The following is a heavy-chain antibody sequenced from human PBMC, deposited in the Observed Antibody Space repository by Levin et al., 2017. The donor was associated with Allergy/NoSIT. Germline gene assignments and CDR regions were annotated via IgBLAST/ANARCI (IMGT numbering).Heavy chain of an antibody. CDR1: GGSISSYY. J-gene: IGHJ3*02. D-gene: IGHD6-13*01. Sequence: SSETLSLTCTVSGGSISSYYWSWIRQPPGKGLEWIGYIYYSGSTNYNPSLKSRVTISVDTSKNQFSLKLSSVTAADTAVYYCARAGIAAAGTWESRVIDAFDIWGQGTMVTVSS. V-gene: IGHV4-59*01. CDR2: IYYSGST. CDR3: ARAGIAAAGTWESRVIDAFDI.